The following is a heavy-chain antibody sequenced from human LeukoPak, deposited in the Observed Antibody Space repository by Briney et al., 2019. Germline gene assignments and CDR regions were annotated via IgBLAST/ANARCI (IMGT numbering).Heavy chain of an antibody. D-gene: IGHD4-17*01. CDR3: AKREYGDYFDY. Sequence: GGSLRLSCAASGFTVSSNYMSWVRQAPGKRLEWVSVIYNGDGTYYADSVKGRFTISRDNSKNTLYLQMNSLRAEDTAVYYCAKREYGDYFDYWGQGTLVTVSS. V-gene: IGHV3-53*01. CDR1: GFTVSSNY. CDR2: IYNGDGT. J-gene: IGHJ4*02.